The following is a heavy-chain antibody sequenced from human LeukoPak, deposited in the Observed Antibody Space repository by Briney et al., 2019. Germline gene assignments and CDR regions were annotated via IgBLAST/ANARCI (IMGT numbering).Heavy chain of an antibody. Sequence: GASVKVSCKASGYTFTIYDINWVRQAPGQGREWVGWMNPNNGGTVYAQKFQGRVTMTRDTSTGTLYMELNSLKSEDTAVYYCARGAIFGVTPRGYGMDVWGQGTTVTVSS. V-gene: IGHV1-8*01. J-gene: IGHJ6*02. CDR1: GYTFTIYD. CDR2: MNPNNGGT. D-gene: IGHD3-3*01. CDR3: ARGAIFGVTPRGYGMDV.